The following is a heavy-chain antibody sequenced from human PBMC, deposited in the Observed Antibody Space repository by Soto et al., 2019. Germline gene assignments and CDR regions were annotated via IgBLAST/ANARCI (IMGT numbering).Heavy chain of an antibody. CDR3: ARELGDSYGFVCDY. J-gene: IGHJ4*02. V-gene: IGHV4-31*03. D-gene: IGHD5-18*01. CDR1: GGYISSGGYY. Sequence: QVQPQESGPGLVKPSQTLSLTCTVPGGYISSGGYYWSWIRQHPGKGLAWIGYIYYRVITYYNPSLKSRVTIAVDTSTNQFSLKLSSVTAADTAVYYCARELGDSYGFVCDYCGQGTLFTVSS. CDR2: IYYRVIT.